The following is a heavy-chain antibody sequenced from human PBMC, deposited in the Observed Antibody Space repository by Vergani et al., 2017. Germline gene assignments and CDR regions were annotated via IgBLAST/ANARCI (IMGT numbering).Heavy chain of an antibody. CDR2: ISSSSSYI. V-gene: IGHV3-21*01. CDR3: ARDTTDCSGGSCYAYYYYGMDV. D-gene: IGHD2-15*01. J-gene: IGHJ6*02. CDR1: GFTFSSYS. Sequence: EVQLVESGGGLVQPGGSLRLSCAASGFTFSSYSMNWVRQAPGKGLEWVSSISSSSSYIYYADSVKGRFTISRDNAKNSLYLQMNSLRAEDTAVYYCARDTTDCSGGSCYAYYYYGMDVWGQGTTVTVSS.